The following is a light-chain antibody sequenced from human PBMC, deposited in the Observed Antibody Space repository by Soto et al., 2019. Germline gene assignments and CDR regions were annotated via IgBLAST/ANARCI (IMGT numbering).Light chain of an antibody. CDR2: CAS. J-gene: IGKJ3*01. V-gene: IGKV4-1*01. Sequence: DIVMTQSQDSLAVSLGEMANINCKSSQSVLSSSDNQNYLAWYQQKPGQPPQLLFNYCASTRASGIPDRFSGSWSGTDFTLTISSLQAEDVAVYYCHQFYSTPITVGPVTKVDI. CDR1: QSVLSSSDNQNY. CDR3: HQFYSTPIT.